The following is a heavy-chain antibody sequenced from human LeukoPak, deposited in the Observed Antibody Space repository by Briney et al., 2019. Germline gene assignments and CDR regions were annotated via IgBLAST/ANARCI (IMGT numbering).Heavy chain of an antibody. CDR2: ISYDGSNK. V-gene: IGHV3-30*04. CDR1: GFTFSSYA. CDR3: ARAGADSYGDYVYFDY. J-gene: IGHJ4*02. Sequence: PGGSLRLSCAASGFTFSSYAMHWVGQAPGKGLEWVAVISYDGSNKYYADSVKGRFTISRDNSKNTLYLQMNSLRAEDTAVYYCARAGADSYGDYVYFDYWGQGTLVTVSS. D-gene: IGHD4-17*01.